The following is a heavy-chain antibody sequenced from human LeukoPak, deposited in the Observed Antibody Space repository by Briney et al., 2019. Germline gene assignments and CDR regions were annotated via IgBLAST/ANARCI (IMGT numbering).Heavy chain of an antibody. J-gene: IGHJ6*04. Sequence: GGSLRLSCAASGFTFSSYSMNWVRQAPGKGLEWVSYISSSSSTIYYADSVKGRFTISRDNAKNSLYLQMNSLRAEDTAVYYCARGDDYCSSTSCYLLDVWGKGTTVTVSS. CDR1: GFTFSSYS. CDR2: ISSSSSTI. CDR3: ARGDDYCSSTSCYLLDV. V-gene: IGHV3-48*01. D-gene: IGHD2-2*01.